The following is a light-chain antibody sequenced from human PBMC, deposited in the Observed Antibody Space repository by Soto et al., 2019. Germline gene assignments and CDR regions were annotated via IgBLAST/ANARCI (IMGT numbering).Light chain of an antibody. CDR2: GAS. CDR3: QQDGSSPRT. CDR1: QSVGSVY. Sequence: DIVLTQSPGTLSLSPGERATLSCRASQSVGSVYLAWYQQKLGQAPRLLNHGASNRASGIPDRFSGSGSGTDFTLTISRLEPEDVAVYYCQQDGSSPRTFGQGTNVEIK. V-gene: IGKV3-20*01. J-gene: IGKJ1*01.